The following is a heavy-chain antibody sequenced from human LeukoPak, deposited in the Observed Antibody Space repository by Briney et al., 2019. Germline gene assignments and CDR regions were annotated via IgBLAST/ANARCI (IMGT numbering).Heavy chain of an antibody. CDR1: GDSISSDKW. J-gene: IGHJ6*03. CDR3: ARDSGSWGFNMDV. Sequence: SGTLSLTCAVSGDSISSDKWWSWVRQPPGKGLEYIGEFHQSVSTNYNPSLKSRLTISVDNSKNQFSLKLSSVTAADTAVYYCARDSGSWGFNMDVWGKGTTVTVSS. D-gene: IGHD6-13*01. CDR2: FHQSVST. V-gene: IGHV4-4*02.